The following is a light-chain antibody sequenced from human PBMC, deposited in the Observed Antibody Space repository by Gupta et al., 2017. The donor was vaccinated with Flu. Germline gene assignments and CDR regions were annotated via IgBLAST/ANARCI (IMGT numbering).Light chain of an antibody. Sequence: RATLSCRASQSISRNYLAWYQQKPGQAPRLLIYGASSRATGIPDRFSGSGSGTDFTLTISRLEPEDFAVYYCQQYGNSAFTFGPGTRVEIK. CDR1: QSISRNY. J-gene: IGKJ3*01. CDR3: QQYGNSAFT. V-gene: IGKV3-20*01. CDR2: GAS.